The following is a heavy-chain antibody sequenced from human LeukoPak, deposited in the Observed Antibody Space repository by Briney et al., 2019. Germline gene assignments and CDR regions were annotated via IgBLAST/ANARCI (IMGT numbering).Heavy chain of an antibody. Sequence: GGSLRLSCAASGFTFSSYSMRWVRQAPGKGRKCVSTINDNGAGTYYADSVKGRFTISRDNSYNTMSLQMNSLRDEDAGVYYCAKGLRTGVGPYKGYHYYMDVWGKGATVTVSS. V-gene: IGHV3-23*01. D-gene: IGHD3-10*01. CDR1: GFTFSSYS. CDR2: INDNGAGT. J-gene: IGHJ6*03. CDR3: AKGLRTGVGPYKGYHYYMDV.